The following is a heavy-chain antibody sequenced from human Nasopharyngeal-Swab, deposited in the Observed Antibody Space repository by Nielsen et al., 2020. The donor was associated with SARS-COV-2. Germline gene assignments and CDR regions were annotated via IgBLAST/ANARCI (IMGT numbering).Heavy chain of an antibody. CDR2: IGRYGTDI. CDR1: GFTFRDYS. J-gene: IGHJ6*02. Sequence: GSLKIFCAASGFTFRDYSMNWVRQAPGKGLEWVSSIGRYGTDIFHADSVKGRFSVFRDAANKSIYLQMRSLRAEDTAVYYCARGSVFGVANGMDVWGQGTTVTVSS. V-gene: IGHV3-21*01. CDR3: ARGSVFGVANGMDV. D-gene: IGHD3-3*01.